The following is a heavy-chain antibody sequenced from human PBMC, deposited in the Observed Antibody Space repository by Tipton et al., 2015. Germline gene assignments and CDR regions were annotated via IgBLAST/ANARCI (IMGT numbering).Heavy chain of an antibody. J-gene: IGHJ4*02. CDR1: GFSFRDFS. V-gene: IGHV3-48*02. D-gene: IGHD3-10*01. CDR2: ISQYSTAF. Sequence: SLRLSCAASGFSFRDFSMNWVRQSPGKGLEWVSYISQYSTAFYYADSVKGRFTISRDNADDTVSLQMNSLRDDDTAVYYCARGFYSRSGTSLTYWGQGTLVTVSS. CDR3: ARGFYSRSGTSLTY.